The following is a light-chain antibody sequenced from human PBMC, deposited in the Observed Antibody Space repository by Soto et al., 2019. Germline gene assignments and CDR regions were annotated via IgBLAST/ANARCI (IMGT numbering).Light chain of an antibody. J-gene: IGKJ2*01. CDR3: QQYNNWAYS. CDR1: QSVSSN. CDR2: GAS. Sequence: EIVMTQSPATLSVSPGEKATISYRASQSVSSNLAWYQQNPGQAPWLLVYGASTRATGIPARFSGSGSGTEFPLTISSLQSEDVAVYYCQQYNNWAYSIGHGSKVDIK. V-gene: IGKV3-15*01.